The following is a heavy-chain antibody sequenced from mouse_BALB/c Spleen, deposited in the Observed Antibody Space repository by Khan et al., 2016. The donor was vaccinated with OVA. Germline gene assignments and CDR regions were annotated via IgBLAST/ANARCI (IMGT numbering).Heavy chain of an antibody. CDR3: ARHEDYGNWLDY. Sequence: QVQLKESGAELVKPGASVKLSCKASGYTFTEYIIHWLKQRSGQGLEWIGWFYPGGTTIKYNEKFKDKATLTADKSSNTVYMELSRLTSEDSAVYFCARHEDYGNWLDYWGQGTTLTVSS. D-gene: IGHD2-1*01. J-gene: IGHJ2*01. V-gene: IGHV1-62-2*01. CDR2: FYPGGTTI. CDR1: GYTFTEYI.